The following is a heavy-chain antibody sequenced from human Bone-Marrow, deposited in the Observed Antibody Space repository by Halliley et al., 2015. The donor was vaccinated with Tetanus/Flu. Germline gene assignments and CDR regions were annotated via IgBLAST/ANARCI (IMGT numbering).Heavy chain of an antibody. CDR3: ARGGIAAADFDY. V-gene: IGHV4-59*01. Sequence: LRLSCTVSGGSISSYYWSWIRQPPGKGLEWIGYIYYSGSTNYNPSLKSRVTISLDTSKNQFSLKLSSVTAADTAVYYCARGGIAAADFDYWGQGTLVTVSS. J-gene: IGHJ4*02. CDR1: GGSISSYY. D-gene: IGHD6-13*01. CDR2: IYYSGST.